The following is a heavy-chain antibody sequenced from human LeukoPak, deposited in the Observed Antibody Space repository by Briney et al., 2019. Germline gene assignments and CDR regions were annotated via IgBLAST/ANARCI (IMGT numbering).Heavy chain of an antibody. Sequence: PGGSLRLSCAASGFTFSSYGMHWVRQAPGKGLEWVAFIRYDGSNKYYAGSVKGRFTISRDNSKNTLYLQMNSLRAEDTAVYYCAKQRYQLLYYLDYYYYMDVWGKGTTVTVSS. CDR1: GFTFSSYG. D-gene: IGHD2-2*02. CDR2: IRYDGSNK. CDR3: AKQRYQLLYYLDYYYYMDV. V-gene: IGHV3-30*02. J-gene: IGHJ6*03.